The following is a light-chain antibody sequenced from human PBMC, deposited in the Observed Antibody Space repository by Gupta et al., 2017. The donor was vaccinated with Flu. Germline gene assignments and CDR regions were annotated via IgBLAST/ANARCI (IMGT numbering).Light chain of an antibody. J-gene: IGKJ1*01. V-gene: IGKV1-39*01. Sequence: PSSLSASPGDRVTINCRASQNIDTDLNWYRQKLGKAPELLLYAASTLKSGIPSRFSGSGSGTDFTLTISNLQPEDFATYFCQQSYVYPRSFGQGTAVEIK. CDR1: QNIDTD. CDR2: AAS. CDR3: QQSYVYPRS.